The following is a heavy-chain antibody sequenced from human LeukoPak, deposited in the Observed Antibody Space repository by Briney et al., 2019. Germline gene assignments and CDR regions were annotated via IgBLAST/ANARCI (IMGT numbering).Heavy chain of an antibody. J-gene: IGHJ5*02. V-gene: IGHV4-34*01. CDR1: GGSFSGYY. D-gene: IGHD3-3*01. CDR3: AKYVRYVFWSGYPNCFAP. CDR2: INHSGST. Sequence: PSETLSLTCAVYGGSFSGYYWSWIRQPPGKGLEWIGEINHSGSTNYNPSLKSRVTISVDTSKNQFSLKLSSVTAADTAVYYCAKYVRYVFWSGYPNCFAPGGQGTLVTVSS.